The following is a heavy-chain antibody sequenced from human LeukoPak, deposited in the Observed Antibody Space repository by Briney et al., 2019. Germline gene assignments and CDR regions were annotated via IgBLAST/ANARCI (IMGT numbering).Heavy chain of an antibody. CDR2: ISGSGGST. J-gene: IGHJ4*02. Sequence: GGSLRLSCVASGFIFSSHHFSWIRLAPGKGLEWVSAISGSGGSTYYADSVKGRFTISRDNSKNTLYLQMNSLRAEDTAVYYCAKLESVGYFDYWGQGTLVTVSS. D-gene: IGHD1-1*01. V-gene: IGHV3-23*01. CDR3: AKLESVGYFDY. CDR1: GFIFSSHH.